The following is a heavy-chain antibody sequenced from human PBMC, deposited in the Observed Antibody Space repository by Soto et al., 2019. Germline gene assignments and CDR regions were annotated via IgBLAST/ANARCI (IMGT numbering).Heavy chain of an antibody. Sequence: EVQLVESGGGLVQPGGSLRLSCAASGFTFSSYWMQWVRQAPGKGLVWVSRINSDGSSTSYADSVKGRFTISRDNAKKTLNLQMSRLRAEDTAVYYCARVTVTNGWGEEFDIWGQGTMVTVSS. D-gene: IGHD4-17*01. CDR3: ARVTVTNGWGEEFDI. V-gene: IGHV3-74*01. J-gene: IGHJ3*02. CDR2: INSDGSST. CDR1: GFTFSSYW.